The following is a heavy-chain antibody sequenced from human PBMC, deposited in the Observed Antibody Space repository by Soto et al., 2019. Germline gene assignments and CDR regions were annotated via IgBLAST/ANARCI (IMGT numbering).Heavy chain of an antibody. D-gene: IGHD5-12*01. J-gene: IGHJ6*02. Sequence: QITLKESGPTLVKPTQTLTLTCTFSGFSLSTSGVGVGWIRQPPGQALEWLALIYWDDDKRYSPSLKSRLTITKDTSKNQVVLTITNMDPVDTATYYCAHSRRLSGYEYYYYYYGMDVWGQGTTVTVSS. CDR3: AHSRRLSGYEYYYYYYGMDV. CDR2: IYWDDDK. V-gene: IGHV2-5*02. CDR1: GFSLSTSGVG.